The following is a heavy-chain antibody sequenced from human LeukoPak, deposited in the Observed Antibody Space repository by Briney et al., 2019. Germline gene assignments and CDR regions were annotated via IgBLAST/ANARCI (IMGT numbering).Heavy chain of an antibody. J-gene: IGHJ4*02. CDR2: IKQDGSEK. CDR1: GFSISTYW. D-gene: IGHD6-13*01. V-gene: IGHV3-7*04. Sequence: AGGSLRLSCAASGFSISTYWMSWVRQAPGKGLEWVANIKQDGSEKYYVDSVKGRFTISRDNAKNSLYLQMNSLRAEDTAVYYCAREGISISWFSLDCWGPGTLVTVSS. CDR3: AREGISISWFSLDC.